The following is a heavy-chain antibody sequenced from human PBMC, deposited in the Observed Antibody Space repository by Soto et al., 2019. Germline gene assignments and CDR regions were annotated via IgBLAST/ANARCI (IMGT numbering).Heavy chain of an antibody. CDR1: GYTFITYF. Sequence: ASVKVSCKASGYTFITYFMHWVRQAPGQGLEWMGVINPSRGTTTYAQQFQDRVTMTRDTSASTVYMELSSLRSEDTAMYYCTRSYIRSSYWFDPWGQGTLVPVSS. CDR3: TRSYIRSSYWFDP. V-gene: IGHV1-46*03. CDR2: INPSRGTT. D-gene: IGHD6-6*01. J-gene: IGHJ5*02.